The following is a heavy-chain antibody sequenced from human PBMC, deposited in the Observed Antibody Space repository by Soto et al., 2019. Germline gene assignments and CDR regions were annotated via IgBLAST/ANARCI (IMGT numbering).Heavy chain of an antibody. V-gene: IGHV1-46*01. CDR2: INPSGGST. CDR1: GYTFTSYY. Sequence: ASVTVSCKPSGYTFTSYYMHWLRQAPGQGLEWMGIINPSGGSTSYAQKFQGRVTMTRDTSKNQFSLKLRSVTAADRAVYYCARSVVGAQSQTDHWGQGTLVTVSS. J-gene: IGHJ4*02. CDR3: ARSVVGAQSQTDH. D-gene: IGHD1-26*01.